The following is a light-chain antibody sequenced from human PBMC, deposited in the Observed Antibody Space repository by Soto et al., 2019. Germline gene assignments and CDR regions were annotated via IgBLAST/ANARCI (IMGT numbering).Light chain of an antibody. Sequence: QSALTQPASVSGSLGQSITISCTGTSSDVGGYNYVSWYQQHPGKDPKVVIFEVTNRPSGVSGRFSGSKSGNTASLTVSGLQAEDEGDYYCSSYTSSSTVVFGGGTKLTVL. CDR3: SSYTSSSTVV. J-gene: IGLJ2*01. CDR1: SSDVGGYNY. CDR2: EVT. V-gene: IGLV2-14*01.